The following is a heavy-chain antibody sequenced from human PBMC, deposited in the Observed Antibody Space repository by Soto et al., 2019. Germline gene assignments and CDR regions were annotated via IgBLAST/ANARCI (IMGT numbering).Heavy chain of an antibody. Sequence: GGSLRLSCAASGFTFSSYSMNWVRQAPGKGLEWVSSISSSSSYIYYADSVKGRFTISRDNARNSLYLQMNSLRAEDTAVYYCARDQREIWGRGITGTTMYYMDVWGKGTTVTVSS. CDR3: ARDQREIWGRGITGTTMYYMDV. CDR2: ISSSSSYI. D-gene: IGHD1-7*01. J-gene: IGHJ6*03. CDR1: GFTFSSYS. V-gene: IGHV3-21*01.